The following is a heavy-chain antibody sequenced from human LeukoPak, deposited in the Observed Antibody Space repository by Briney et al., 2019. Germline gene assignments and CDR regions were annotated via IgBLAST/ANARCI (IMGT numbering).Heavy chain of an antibody. CDR1: GFTFSSYA. CDR2: ISYDGSNK. V-gene: IGHV3-30-3*01. CDR3: AREAHYDTAFDI. J-gene: IGHJ3*02. D-gene: IGHD3-22*01. Sequence: GGSLRLSCAASGFTFSSYAMSWVRQAPGKGLEWVAVISYDGSNKYYADSVKGRFTISRDNSKNTLYLQMNSLRAEDTAVYYCAREAHYDTAFDIWGQGTMVTVSS.